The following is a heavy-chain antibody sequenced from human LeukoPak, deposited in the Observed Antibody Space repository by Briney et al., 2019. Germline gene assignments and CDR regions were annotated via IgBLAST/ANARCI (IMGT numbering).Heavy chain of an antibody. J-gene: IGHJ4*02. CDR1: GFTFSSYG. D-gene: IGHD6-6*01. CDR2: IRYDGSNK. V-gene: IGHV3-30*02. Sequence: PGGSLRLSCAASGFTFSSYGMHWVRQAPGKGLEWVAFIRYDGSNKYYADSVKGRFTISRDNSKNTLYLQMNSLRAEDTAVYYCAPGEQLVVGGQVLGSPFDYWGQGTLVTVSS. CDR3: APGEQLVVGGQVLGSPFDY.